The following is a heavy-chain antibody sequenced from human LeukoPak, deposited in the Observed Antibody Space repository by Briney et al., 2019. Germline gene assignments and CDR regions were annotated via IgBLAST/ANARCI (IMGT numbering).Heavy chain of an antibody. CDR2: IYHSGST. CDR3: ARQSGYGDYALRYFDY. D-gene: IGHD4-17*01. J-gene: IGHJ4*02. V-gene: IGHV4-38-2*01. CDR1: GYSISSGYY. Sequence: PSETLSLTCAVSGYSISSGYYWGWIRQPPGKGLEWIGSIYHSGSTYYNPSLKSRVTISVDTSKNQFSLKLSSVTAADTAVYYCARQSGYGDYALRYFDYWGQGTLVTVSS.